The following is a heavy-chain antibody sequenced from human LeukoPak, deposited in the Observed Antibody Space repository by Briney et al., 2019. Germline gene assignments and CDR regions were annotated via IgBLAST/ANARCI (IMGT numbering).Heavy chain of an antibody. CDR1: GYTFTGYY. CDR3: ARGYYKDIVVVVAATQDWFDP. CDR2: INPNSGGT. V-gene: IGHV1-2*02. Sequence: ASVKVSCKASGYTFTGYYMHWVRQAPGQGLEWMGWINPNSGGTNYARKFQGRVTMTRDTSISTAYMELSRLRSDDTAVYYCARGYYKDIVVVVAATQDWFDPWGQGTLVTVSS. D-gene: IGHD2-15*01. J-gene: IGHJ5*02.